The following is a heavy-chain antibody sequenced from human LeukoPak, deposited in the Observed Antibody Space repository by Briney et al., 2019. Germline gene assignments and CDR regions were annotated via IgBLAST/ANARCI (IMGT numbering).Heavy chain of an antibody. CDR2: ISYDGSNK. J-gene: IGHJ4*02. V-gene: IGHV3-30*01. CDR1: GFTFSSYA. D-gene: IGHD6-13*01. Sequence: GGSLRLSCAASGFTFSSYAMHWVRQAPGKGLEWVAVISYDGSNKYYADSVKGRFTISRDNSKNTLYLQMNSPRAEDTAVYYCARDQNLYYSSSWYDYWGQGTLVTVSS. CDR3: ARDQNLYYSSSWYDY.